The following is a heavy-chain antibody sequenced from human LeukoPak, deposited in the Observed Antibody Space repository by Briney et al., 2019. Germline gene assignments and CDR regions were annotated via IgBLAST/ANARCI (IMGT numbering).Heavy chain of an antibody. CDR2: IYYSGST. Sequence: SETLSLTCTVSGGSISSYYWSWIRQPPGKGLEWIGYIYYSGSTNYNPSLKSRVTISVDTSKNQFSLKLSSVTAADTAVYYCARSLYYYGSGSYRGDYYYYYMDVWGKGTTVTISS. V-gene: IGHV4-59*01. CDR3: ARSLYYYGSGSYRGDYYYYYMDV. J-gene: IGHJ6*03. D-gene: IGHD3-10*01. CDR1: GGSISSYY.